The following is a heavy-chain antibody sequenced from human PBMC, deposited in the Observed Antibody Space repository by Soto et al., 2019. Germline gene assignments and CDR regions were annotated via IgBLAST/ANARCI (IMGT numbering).Heavy chain of an antibody. CDR3: ATYHPNY. V-gene: IGHV3-74*01. CDR2: INSDGSST. D-gene: IGHD2-2*01. J-gene: IGHJ4*02. Sequence: EVQLVESGGGLVQPGGSLRLSCAASGFTFNSYWMHWVRQAPGKGLVWVSRINSDGSSTYYADSVKGRFTISRDNAKTTLYLVRSSLRAEDTAVYYCATYHPNYGGQGTQGIVCS. CDR1: GFTFNSYW.